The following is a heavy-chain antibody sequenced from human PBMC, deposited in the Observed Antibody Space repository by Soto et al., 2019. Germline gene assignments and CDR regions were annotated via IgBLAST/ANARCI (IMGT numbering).Heavy chain of an antibody. CDR3: AREERGEARYMDV. D-gene: IGHD3-16*01. CDR1: GFTFSSYG. J-gene: IGHJ6*03. Sequence: QVQLVESGGGVVQPGRSLRLSCAASGFTFSSYGMHWVRQAPGKGLEWVAVIWYDGSNKYYADSVKGRFTISRDNSKNTLYLQMNSLRAEDTAVYYCAREERGEARYMDVWGKGTTVTVSS. V-gene: IGHV3-33*01. CDR2: IWYDGSNK.